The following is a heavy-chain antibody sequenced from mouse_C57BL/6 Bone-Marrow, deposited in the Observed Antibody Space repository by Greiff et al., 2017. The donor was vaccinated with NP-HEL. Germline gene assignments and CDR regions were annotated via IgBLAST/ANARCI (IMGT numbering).Heavy chain of an antibody. D-gene: IGHD1-1*01. V-gene: IGHV1-58*01. Sequence: VQLKESGAELVRPGSSVKMSCKTSGYTFTSYGINWVKQRPGQGLEWIGYIYIGNGYTEYNEKFKGKATLTSDTSSSTAYMQLSSLTSEDSAIYFCARSANPLTVYAMDYWGQGTSVTVSS. CDR2: IYIGNGYT. J-gene: IGHJ4*01. CDR1: GYTFTSYG. CDR3: ARSANPLTVYAMDY.